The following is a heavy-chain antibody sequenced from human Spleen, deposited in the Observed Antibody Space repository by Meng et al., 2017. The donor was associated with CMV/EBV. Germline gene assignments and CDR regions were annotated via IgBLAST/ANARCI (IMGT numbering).Heavy chain of an antibody. CDR1: GFTFSSYS. Sequence: GGSLRLSCAASGFTFSSYSMNWVRQAPGKGLEWVSSISSSSSYIYYADSVKGRFTISRDNSKNTLYLQMNSLRAEDTAVYYCAKDWGRPWQQLVLLKSGDYWGQGTLVTVSS. D-gene: IGHD6-13*01. CDR2: ISSSSSYI. V-gene: IGHV3-21*01. J-gene: IGHJ4*02. CDR3: AKDWGRPWQQLVLLKSGDY.